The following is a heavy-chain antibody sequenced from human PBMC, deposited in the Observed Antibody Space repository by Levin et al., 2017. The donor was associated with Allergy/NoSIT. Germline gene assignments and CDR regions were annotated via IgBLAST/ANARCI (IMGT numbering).Heavy chain of an antibody. CDR2: INHSGST. D-gene: IGHD6-13*01. V-gene: IGHV4-34*01. J-gene: IGHJ4*02. CDR3: ARLPGQQLVGYFDY. CDR1: GGSFSGYY. Sequence: GSLRLSCAVYGGSFSGYYWSWIRQPPGKGLEWIGEINHSGSTNYNPSLKSRVTISVDTSKNQFSLKLSSVTAADTAVYYCARLPGQQLVGYFDYWGQGTLVTVSS.